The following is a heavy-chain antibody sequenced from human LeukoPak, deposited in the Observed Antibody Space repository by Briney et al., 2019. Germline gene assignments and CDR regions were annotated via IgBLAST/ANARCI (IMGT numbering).Heavy chain of an antibody. Sequence: SETLSLTCTVSGGSISSGDYYWSWIRQPPGKGLEWIGYIYYSGSTYYNPSLKSRVTISVDTSKNQFSLKLSSVTAADTAVYYCARGHLPYGDSLDYRGQGTLVTVSS. CDR1: GGSISSGDYY. V-gene: IGHV4-30-4*01. CDR3: ARGHLPYGDSLDY. CDR2: IYYSGST. J-gene: IGHJ4*02. D-gene: IGHD4-17*01.